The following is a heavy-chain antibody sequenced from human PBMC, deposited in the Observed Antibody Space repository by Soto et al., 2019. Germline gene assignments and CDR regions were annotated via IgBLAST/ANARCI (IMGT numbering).Heavy chain of an antibody. J-gene: IGHJ4*02. CDR3: ASHRYRLGRKGRSDY. Sequence: QLQLQESGPGLLKPSETLSLSCSVSGGFISNNNYYWGWIRQSPGRGLEWIAGVYYTGSTYYNPSLRVRPSMSVDPSKNHFSLMLTSVSAADTAVSYCASHRYRLGRKGRSDYWGQGTLVTVSS. D-gene: IGHD3-10*01. V-gene: IGHV4-39*01. CDR2: VYYTGST. CDR1: GGFISNNNYY.